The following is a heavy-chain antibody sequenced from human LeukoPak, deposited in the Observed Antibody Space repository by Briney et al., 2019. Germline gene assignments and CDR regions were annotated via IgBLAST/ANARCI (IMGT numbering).Heavy chain of an antibody. CDR2: IRTKTYAEAT. Sequence: SLRLSCTVSGYTFGDYALTCCCHAPGKGLEWVGFIRTKTYAEATEYAASVKGRFTFSRDDSNSIADLQMNSLKTEDTAVYYCSRRLRFPDVWGKGTTVTVSS. CDR3: SRRLRFPDV. CDR1: GYTFGDYA. D-gene: IGHD3-3*01. V-gene: IGHV3-49*03. J-gene: IGHJ6*04.